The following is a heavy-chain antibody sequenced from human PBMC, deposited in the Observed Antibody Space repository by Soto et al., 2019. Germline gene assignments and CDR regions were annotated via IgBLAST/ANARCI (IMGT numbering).Heavy chain of an antibody. CDR3: ARGTGWYPPFDY. CDR1: GYTFTSYA. J-gene: IGHJ4*02. Sequence: ASVKVSCKASGYTFTSYAMHWVRQAPGQRLEWMGWINAGNGNLKYSQKFQGRVTITRVTSASTAYMELSSLISEDTAVYYCARGTGWYPPFDYWGQGTLVTVSS. V-gene: IGHV1-3*01. D-gene: IGHD6-19*01. CDR2: INAGNGNL.